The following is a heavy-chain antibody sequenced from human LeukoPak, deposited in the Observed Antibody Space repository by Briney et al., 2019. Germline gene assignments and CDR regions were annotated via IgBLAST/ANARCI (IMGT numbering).Heavy chain of an antibody. Sequence: GGSLRLSCAASGFSFSDYWMSWVRQAPGRGLELVGNINQDGSQNSSVDSVKGRFTISRDNAKNSLYLQMNSLGAEDTALYYCAREVTASSFDILGQGTMVTVSS. J-gene: IGHJ3*02. CDR3: AREVTASSFDI. D-gene: IGHD2-21*02. V-gene: IGHV3-7*01. CDR2: INQDGSQN. CDR1: GFSFSDYW.